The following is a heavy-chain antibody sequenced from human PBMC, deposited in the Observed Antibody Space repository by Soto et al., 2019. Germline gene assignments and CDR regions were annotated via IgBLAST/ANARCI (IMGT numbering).Heavy chain of an antibody. Sequence: GESLKTPCEASGFVFNNFWMHWVRHVPGKGLVWVARNDSSGHRNIYAESVKGRFTISRDNAKNTLPLQMKSLRVEDTGVYYCAKDSWYFDLWSQGSQVTVSS. CDR1: GFVFNNFW. CDR3: AKDSWYFDL. CDR2: NDSSGHRN. D-gene: IGHD6-13*01. V-gene: IGHV3-74*01. J-gene: IGHJ4*02.